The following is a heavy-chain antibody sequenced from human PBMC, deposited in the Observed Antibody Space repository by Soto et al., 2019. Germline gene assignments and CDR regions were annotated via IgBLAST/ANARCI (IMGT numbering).Heavy chain of an antibody. CDR1: GFSLTTSGVG. CDR2: IYWDDDK. V-gene: IGHV2-5*02. CDR3: AHRVLRTVFGLVTTTAIYFDF. D-gene: IGHD3-3*01. J-gene: IGHJ4*02. Sequence: QITLNESGPTVVRPTETLTLTCRFSGFSLTTSGVGVSWISQSPGKAPEWLALIYWDDDKRYSASLKSRLTITKDTSKNQVVLTVSDLDPTDTATYYCAHRVLRTVFGLVTTTAIYFDFWGQGTPVAVSS.